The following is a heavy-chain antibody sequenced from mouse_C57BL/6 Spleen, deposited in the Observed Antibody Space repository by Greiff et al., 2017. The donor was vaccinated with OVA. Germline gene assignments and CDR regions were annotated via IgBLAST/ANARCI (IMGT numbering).Heavy chain of an antibody. D-gene: IGHD2-1*01. CDR3: ARSSRVYGIWFAY. CDR1: GYTFTDHT. Sequence: VKLMESDAELVKPGASVKISCKVSGYTFTDHTIHWMKQRPEQGLEWIGYIYPRDGSTKYNEKFKGKATLTADKSSSTAYMQLNSLTSEDSAVYFCARSSRVYGIWFAYWGQGTLVTVSA. CDR2: IYPRDGST. J-gene: IGHJ3*01. V-gene: IGHV1-78*01.